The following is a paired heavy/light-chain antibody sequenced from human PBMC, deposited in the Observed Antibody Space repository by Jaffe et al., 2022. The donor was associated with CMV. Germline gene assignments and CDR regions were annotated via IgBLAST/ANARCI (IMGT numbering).Light chain of an antibody. Sequence: IVLTQSPLSLPVTPGESASISCRSSQSLLQSGGDNYLDWYLQRPGQSPHLLIYLGSTRASGVPDRFNGSGSGTDFTLKISRVEAEDVGTYYCMQALLSPRAFGQGTKVEIK. J-gene: IGKJ1*01. CDR3: MQALLSPRA. CDR1: QSLLQSGGDNY. V-gene: IGKV2-28*01. CDR2: LGS.
Heavy chain of an antibody. Sequence: EAHLVESGGGLVRPGGSLRLSCAASGFTFEKTWMSWVRQAPGKGLEWVGRITSNTDGGSRDYGSPVKGRFTISRDDSKSTVYLQMTSLKIEDTAIYYCTIDHSGRGSFLWGQGALVTVSS. J-gene: IGHJ4*02. CDR3: TIDHSGRGSFL. D-gene: IGHD3-10*01. CDR1: GFTFEKTW. CDR2: ITSNTDGGSR. V-gene: IGHV3-15*01.